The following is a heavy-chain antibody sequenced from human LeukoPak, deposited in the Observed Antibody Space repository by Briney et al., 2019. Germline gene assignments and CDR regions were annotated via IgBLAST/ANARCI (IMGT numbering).Heavy chain of an antibody. J-gene: IGHJ4*02. CDR3: AKSGGYGLIDY. D-gene: IGHD1-26*01. CDR2: IYSSGST. Sequence: SETLSLTCTVSGASVSGSPYYWGWIRQPPGKGLEWIGSIYSSGSTYYNASLQSRVTISIETSKNQISLRLNSVTAADTAIYYCAKSGGYGLIDYWGQGTLVTASS. V-gene: IGHV4-39*01. CDR1: GASVSGSPYY.